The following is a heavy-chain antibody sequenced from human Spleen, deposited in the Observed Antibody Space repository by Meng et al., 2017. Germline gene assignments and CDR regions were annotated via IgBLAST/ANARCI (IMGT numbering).Heavy chain of an antibody. CDR3: AKDRISYSSGRHTFFFDY. Sequence: GESLKISCAASGFTFHDYTMHWVRQAPGKGLEWVSLISWDGEVTFYADSVKDRFTISRDNSKNSLYLQVNSLRAEDTALYYCAKDRISYSSGRHTFFFDYWGQGTLVTVSS. CDR2: ISWDGEVT. J-gene: IGHJ4*02. V-gene: IGHV3-43*01. CDR1: GFTFHDYT. D-gene: IGHD6-19*01.